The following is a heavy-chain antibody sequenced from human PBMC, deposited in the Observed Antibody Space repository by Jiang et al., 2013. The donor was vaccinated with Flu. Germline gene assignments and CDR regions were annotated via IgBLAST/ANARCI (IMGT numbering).Heavy chain of an antibody. CDR3: AKAGSYDFWSAKYYFDY. CDR2: ISGSGGST. CDR1: GFTFSSYA. J-gene: IGHJ4*02. D-gene: IGHD3-3*01. Sequence: VQLLESGGGLVQPGGSLRLSCAASGFTFSSYAMSWVRQAPGKGLEWVSAISGSGGSTYYADSVKGRFTISRDNSKNTLYLQMNSLRAEDTAVYYCAKAGSYDFWSAKYYFDYWGQGTLVTVSS. V-gene: IGHV3-23*01.